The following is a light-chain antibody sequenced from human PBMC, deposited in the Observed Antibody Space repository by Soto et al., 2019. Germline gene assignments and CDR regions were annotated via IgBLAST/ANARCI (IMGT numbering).Light chain of an antibody. CDR1: QDINNY. CDR2: GAS. V-gene: IGKV1-33*01. Sequence: DIQMTQSPSSLSASVGDRVTITCQASQDINNYLNWYQQKPGKAPKLLIYGASNLETGVPSRFSGSGYGTHFTFTITSLQPEDFAPYYCQQYDSLAQCTFGGGTKVEIE. J-gene: IGKJ4*01. CDR3: QQYDSLAQCT.